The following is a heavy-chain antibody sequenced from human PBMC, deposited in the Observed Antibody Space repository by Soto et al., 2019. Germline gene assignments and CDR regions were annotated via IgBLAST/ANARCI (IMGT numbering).Heavy chain of an antibody. V-gene: IGHV1-18*01. Sequence: ASVKVSCKASGYTFTSYDINWVRQATGQGLEWMGWISAYNGNTNYAQKLQGRVTMTTDTSTSTAYMELRSLRSDDTAVYYCASVYYYDSSGYYYFGYWGQGTLVTVSS. CDR2: ISAYNGNT. CDR1: GYTFTSYD. J-gene: IGHJ4*02. D-gene: IGHD3-22*01. CDR3: ASVYYYDSSGYYYFGY.